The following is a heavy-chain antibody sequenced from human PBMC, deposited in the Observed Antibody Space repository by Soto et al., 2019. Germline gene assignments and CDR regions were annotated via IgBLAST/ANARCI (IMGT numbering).Heavy chain of an antibody. CDR3: ARDRMFGVGNPYGLDV. CDR1: GYTFTSYG. CDR2: ISTKNGNT. D-gene: IGHD3-3*01. J-gene: IGHJ6*02. V-gene: IGHV1-18*04. Sequence: QVQLVQSGTEVKKPGASVKVSCKASGYTFTSYGVSWVRQTPGQRLEWMGWISTKNGNTNYTQKFQGRVTLTSDTSTTTAYMELRSLRSDDTSVYYCARDRMFGVGNPYGLDVWGRGTTVIVSS.